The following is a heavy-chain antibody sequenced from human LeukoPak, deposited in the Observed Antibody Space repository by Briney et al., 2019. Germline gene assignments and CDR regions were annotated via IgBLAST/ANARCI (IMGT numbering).Heavy chain of an antibody. Sequence: PGGSLRLSCTVSGFTVSSNSMSWVRQAPGKGLEWVSFIYSDNTHYSDSVKGRFSISRDNSKNTVYLQMNSLRNEDTAVYYCAKVWALGGNFDAIHIWGQGTMVTVSS. J-gene: IGHJ3*02. CDR3: AKVWALGGNFDAIHI. CDR2: IYSDNT. V-gene: IGHV3-66*03. D-gene: IGHD3-16*01. CDR1: GFTVSSNS.